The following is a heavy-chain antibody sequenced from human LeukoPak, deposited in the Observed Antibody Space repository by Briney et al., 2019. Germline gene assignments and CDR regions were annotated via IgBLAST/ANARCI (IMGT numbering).Heavy chain of an antibody. J-gene: IGHJ6*02. Sequence: GGSLRLSCAASGFTFSTYAMSWVRQAPGKGLEWVANIKQDGSEIYYVDSVKGRFTISRDNAKNSLYLQMNSLRAEDTAVYYCAGGYSYGYYYYGMDVWGQGTTVTVSS. CDR1: GFTFSTYA. CDR3: AGGYSYGYYYYGMDV. CDR2: IKQDGSEI. V-gene: IGHV3-7*03. D-gene: IGHD5-18*01.